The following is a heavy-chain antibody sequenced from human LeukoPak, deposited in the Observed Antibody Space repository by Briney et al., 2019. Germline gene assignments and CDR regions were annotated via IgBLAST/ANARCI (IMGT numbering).Heavy chain of an antibody. V-gene: IGHV4-34*01. CDR3: ARGAPFPRDWFDP. D-gene: IGHD2/OR15-2a*01. Sequence: SETLSLTCAVYGGSFSGYYWSWIRQPPGKGLEWIGEINHSGSTNYNPSLKSRVTISVDTSKNQFSLKLSSVTAADTAVYYCARGAPFPRDWFDPWGQGTLVTVSS. CDR2: INHSGST. J-gene: IGHJ5*02. CDR1: GGSFSGYY.